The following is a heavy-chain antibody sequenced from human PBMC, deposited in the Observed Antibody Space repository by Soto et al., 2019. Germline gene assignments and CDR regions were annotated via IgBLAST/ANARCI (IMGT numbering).Heavy chain of an antibody. D-gene: IGHD1-1*01. CDR1: GFIFSDSV. J-gene: IGHJ5*02. CDR3: ARQGKGTSWFDP. CDR2: MRMKVDNYAT. V-gene: IGHV3-73*01. Sequence: EVQLVESGGGLVQPGGSLKLSCAASGFIFSDSVMHWVRQASGKGLEWVGRMRMKVDNYATTYAASVKGRFIISRDDSKNTAYLQMNSPKTEDTAMYYCARQGKGTSWFDPWGQGSLVIVSS.